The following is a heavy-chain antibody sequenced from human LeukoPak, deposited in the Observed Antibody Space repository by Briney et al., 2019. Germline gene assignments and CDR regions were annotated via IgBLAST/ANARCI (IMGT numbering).Heavy chain of an antibody. CDR3: ARGRYCSADICSGGDAFDI. CDR2: IYTSGST. J-gene: IGHJ3*02. CDR1: GGSISSYY. Sequence: SETLSLTCTVSGGSISSYYWSWIRQPAGKGLEWIGRIYTSGSTNYNPSLKSRVTMSVDTSKTQFSLKLSSVTAADTAVYYCARGRYCSADICSGGDAFDIWGQGTMVSVSS. D-gene: IGHD2-15*01. V-gene: IGHV4-4*07.